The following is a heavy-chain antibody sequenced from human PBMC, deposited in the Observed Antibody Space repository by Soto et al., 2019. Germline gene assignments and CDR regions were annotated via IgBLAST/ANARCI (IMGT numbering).Heavy chain of an antibody. CDR1: GGTFSSYA. CDR3: ARMGGGTVTTPFDY. CDR2: IIPIFGTA. V-gene: IGHV1-69*06. J-gene: IGHJ4*02. D-gene: IGHD4-17*01. Sequence: QVQLVQSGAEVKKPGSSVKVSCKASGGTFSSYAISWVRQAPVQGLEWMGGIIPIFGTANYAQKFQGRVTITADKSTSTANLELSSRRSEDTAVYYCARMGGGTVTTPFDYWGQGTLVTVSS.